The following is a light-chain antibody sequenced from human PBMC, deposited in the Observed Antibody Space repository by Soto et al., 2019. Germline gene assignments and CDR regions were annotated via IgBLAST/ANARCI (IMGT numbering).Light chain of an antibody. J-gene: IGLJ2*01. V-gene: IGLV2-23*02. Sequence: QSVLTQPASVSGSPGQSITISCTGTSSDVGSYDLVSWYQQHPDKAPKLLLFEVSKRPSGVSIRFSGSKSGNTASLTISGLQPEDEADYYCCSYATLRLFGGGTKVTVL. CDR3: CSYATLRL. CDR1: SSDVGSYDL. CDR2: EVS.